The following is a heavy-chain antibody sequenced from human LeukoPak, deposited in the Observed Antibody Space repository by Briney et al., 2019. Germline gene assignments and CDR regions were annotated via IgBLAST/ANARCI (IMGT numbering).Heavy chain of an antibody. J-gene: IGHJ2*01. Sequence: SETLSLTCTVSGGSISSGSYYWSWIRQPAGKGLEWIGRIYTSGSTNYNPSLKSRVTISVDTSKNQFSLKLGSVTAADTAVYYCARGRGSLAAHPPRLYFDLWGRGTLVTVSS. CDR2: IYTSGST. CDR1: GGSISSGSYY. V-gene: IGHV4-61*02. D-gene: IGHD6-6*01. CDR3: ARGRGSLAAHPPRLYFDL.